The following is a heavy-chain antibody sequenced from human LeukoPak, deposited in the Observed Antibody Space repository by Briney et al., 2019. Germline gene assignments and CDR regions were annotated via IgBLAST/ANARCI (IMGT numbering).Heavy chain of an antibody. V-gene: IGHV5-51*01. CDR2: INPGDSDT. D-gene: IGHD1-26*01. CDR3: ARHTYFSGSYYTYPDY. Sequence: GESLKISCKGSGYRFSTYWIGWVRQMPGKGLEWMAIINPGDSDTRYSPSFQGQVTISADKSISTAYLQWSSLKASDTAMYYCARHTYFSGSYYTYPDYWGQGTLVTVSS. J-gene: IGHJ4*02. CDR1: GYRFSTYW.